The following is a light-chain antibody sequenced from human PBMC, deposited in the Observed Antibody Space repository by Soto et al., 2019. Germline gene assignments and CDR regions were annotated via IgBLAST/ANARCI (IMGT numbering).Light chain of an antibody. Sequence: DIQMTQSPSSLSASVGDRVTITCRASQSISSYLNWYQQKPGKAPKLLIYAASSLQSGVPSRFSGSGSGTDFTLTISRRQPEDFATYYCQQSYSTPRLTFGGGTKVEIK. CDR2: AAS. V-gene: IGKV1-39*01. CDR1: QSISSY. J-gene: IGKJ4*01. CDR3: QQSYSTPRLT.